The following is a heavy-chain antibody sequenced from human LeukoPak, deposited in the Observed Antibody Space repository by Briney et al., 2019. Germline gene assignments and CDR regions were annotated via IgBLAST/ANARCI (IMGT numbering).Heavy chain of an antibody. CDR1: GGSFSDYF. J-gene: IGHJ5*02. Sequence: PSETLSLTCAVNGGSFSDYFWSWIRQPPGKGLEWIGETDHSGNADYKSSLKSRATISVDASRKQVSLKMTSVTATDTAVYYCATLKGRLPHLPRKTWGQGTLVAVSS. V-gene: IGHV4-34*01. CDR2: TDHSGNA. CDR3: ATLKGRLPHLPRKT.